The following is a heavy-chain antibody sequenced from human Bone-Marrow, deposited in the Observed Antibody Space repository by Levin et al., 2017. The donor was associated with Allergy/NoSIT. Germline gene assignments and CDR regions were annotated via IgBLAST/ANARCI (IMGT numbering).Heavy chain of an antibody. J-gene: IGHJ4*02. CDR2: IHYSGTT. Sequence: MASETLSLTCTVSGGSISSGGSYWSWIRQDPGKGLEWIGYIHYSGTTHYNPSLKSRVTISVDTSKNQFSLNLSFVTAADTAVYFCSRVFETPQNRNYYRLLDSWGQGSLVTVSS. D-gene: IGHD3-10*01. CDR3: SRVFETPQNRNYYRLLDS. V-gene: IGHV4-31*03. CDR1: GGSISSGGSY.